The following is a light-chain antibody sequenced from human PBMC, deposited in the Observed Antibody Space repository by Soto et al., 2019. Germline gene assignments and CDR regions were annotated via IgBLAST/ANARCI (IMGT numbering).Light chain of an antibody. CDR2: DAS. V-gene: IGKV3-11*01. CDR3: QQRSNWPPVT. Sequence: EIVLTQSPATLSLSLGERATLSCRASQSIGTYLAWYQQKPGQAPRLLIYDASNRATGIPARFNGSGSGTDFTLTISSLEPEDFAVYYCQQRSNWPPVTFGGGTKVEIK. J-gene: IGKJ4*01. CDR1: QSIGTY.